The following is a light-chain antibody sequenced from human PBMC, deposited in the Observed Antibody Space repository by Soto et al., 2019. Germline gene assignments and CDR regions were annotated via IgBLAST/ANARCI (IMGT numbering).Light chain of an antibody. CDR1: SSDVGSYNL. CDR2: EVS. CDR3: CSYAGGDTWV. J-gene: IGLJ7*01. Sequence: QSVLTQPASVSGSPGQSITISCTGTSSDVGSYNLVSWYQQHPGKAPKLMIFEVSKRPSGVSDRFSGSKSGITASLTISGLQAEDEADYYCCSYAGGDTWVFGGGTQLTVL. V-gene: IGLV2-23*02.